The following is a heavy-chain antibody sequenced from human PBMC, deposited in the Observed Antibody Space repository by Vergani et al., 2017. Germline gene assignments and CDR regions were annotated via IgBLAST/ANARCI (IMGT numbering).Heavy chain of an antibody. D-gene: IGHD3-10*01. J-gene: IGHJ5*02. CDR1: GYTFTSYA. Sequence: QVQLVQSGSALKKPGASVKVSCKASGYTFTSYAMNWVRQAPGQGLEWMGWINTNTGNPTYAQGFTGRFVFSLDTSVSTAYLQISSLKAEDTAVYYCARPEYYYGSGSYYNGGNWFDPWGQGTLVTVSS. CDR2: INTNTGNP. V-gene: IGHV7-4-1*02. CDR3: ARPEYYYGSGSYYNGGNWFDP.